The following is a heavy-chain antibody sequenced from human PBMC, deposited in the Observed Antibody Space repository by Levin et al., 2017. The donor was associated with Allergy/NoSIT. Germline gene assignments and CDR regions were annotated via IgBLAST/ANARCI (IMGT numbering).Heavy chain of an antibody. CDR3: VREIAEEGT. CDR1: GFTFRNYA. V-gene: IGHV3-30-3*01. D-gene: IGHD1-1*01. CDR2: ISDDGSSE. Sequence: GESLKISCAASGFTFRNYAMHWVRQAPGKGLEWVGVISDDGSSEFYIDSVKGRFTISRDNSKNRLYLQMDSLRAEDTALYYCVREIAEEGTWGQGTLVMVSS. J-gene: IGHJ4*02.